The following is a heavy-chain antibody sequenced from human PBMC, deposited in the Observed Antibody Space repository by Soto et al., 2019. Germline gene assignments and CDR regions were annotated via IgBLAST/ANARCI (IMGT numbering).Heavy chain of an antibody. Sequence: QVQLVQSGAEVKKPGSSVKVSCKASGGTFSSYAISWVRQAPGQGLEWMGGIIPIFGTANYAQKFQGRVTVTADESTRTADMELSSLRSEDTAVYYCARDVIAAAGTAGWGQGTLVTVSS. CDR1: GGTFSSYA. J-gene: IGHJ4*02. CDR2: IIPIFGTA. CDR3: ARDVIAAAGTAG. D-gene: IGHD6-13*01. V-gene: IGHV1-69*12.